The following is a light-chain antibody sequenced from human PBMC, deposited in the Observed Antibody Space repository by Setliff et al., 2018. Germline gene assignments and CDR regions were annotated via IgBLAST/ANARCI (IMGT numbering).Light chain of an antibody. CDR2: DNN. Sequence: QSVLTQPPSVSAAPGQRVTISCSGSSSNIGNNYVSWYQQLPGTAPKLLIYDNNKRPSGIPDRFSGSKSGTPATLGITGLQTGDEADYYCGTWDSSLSAHVFGTGTKV. J-gene: IGLJ1*01. V-gene: IGLV1-51*01. CDR3: GTWDSSLSAHV. CDR1: SSNIGNNY.